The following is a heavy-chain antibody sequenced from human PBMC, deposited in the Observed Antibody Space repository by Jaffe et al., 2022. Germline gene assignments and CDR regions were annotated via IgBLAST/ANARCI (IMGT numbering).Heavy chain of an antibody. D-gene: IGHD3-22*01. V-gene: IGHV4-38-2*01. J-gene: IGHJ4*02. CDR1: GYSISSGYY. Sequence: QVQLQESGPGLVKPSETLSLTCAVSGYSISSGYYWGWIRQPPGKGLEWIGNIYHSGNTYCNPSLKSRVTISVDTSKNQFSLKVTSVTAADTAVYYCARGWLLGNFDYWGQGTLVTVSS. CDR3: ARGWLLGNFDY. CDR2: IYHSGNT.